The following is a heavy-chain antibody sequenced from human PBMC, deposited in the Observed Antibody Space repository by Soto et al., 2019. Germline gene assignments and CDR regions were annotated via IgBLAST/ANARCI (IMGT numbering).Heavy chain of an antibody. D-gene: IGHD3-9*01. CDR3: AHSPSEYYDILTGYYWDYHFDY. Sequence: QITLKESGPTLVKPTQTLTLTCTFSGFSLSTSGVGVGWIRQPPGKALEWLALIYWNDDKRYSPSLKSRLTINQDHSQNPVVLTMTNIDPVDTATYYCAHSPSEYYDILTGYYWDYHFDYWGQGTLVNVSS. V-gene: IGHV2-5*01. J-gene: IGHJ4*02. CDR1: GFSLSTSGVG. CDR2: IYWNDDK.